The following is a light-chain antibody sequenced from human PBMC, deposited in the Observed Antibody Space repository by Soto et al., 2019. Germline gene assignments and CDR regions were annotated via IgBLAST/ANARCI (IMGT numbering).Light chain of an antibody. CDR2: GTS. V-gene: IGKV3-20*01. CDR1: QTINNMY. CDR3: QQYGGSLYI. Sequence: DTVLTQSPGTPSLSPGERATLSCRTSQTINNMYLAWYQQKPGLAPRLLIYGTSNRATGIPDRFSGSGSGTDFTLTISRLEPEDSAMYYCQQYGGSLYIFGQGTKLEI. J-gene: IGKJ2*01.